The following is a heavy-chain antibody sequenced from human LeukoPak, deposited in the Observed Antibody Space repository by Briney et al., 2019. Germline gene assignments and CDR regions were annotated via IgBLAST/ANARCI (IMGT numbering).Heavy chain of an antibody. CDR3: ARGAYGRHGHIDY. CDR2: IYSGGST. D-gene: IGHD4-17*01. CDR1: GLTVSSNY. J-gene: IGHJ4*02. V-gene: IGHV3-53*01. Sequence: GGSLRLSCAASGLTVSSNYMSWVRQAPGEGLEWVLVIYSGGSTYYADSVKGRFTISRDNSKNTLYLQMNSLRAEDTAVYYCARGAYGRHGHIDYWGQGTLVTVSS.